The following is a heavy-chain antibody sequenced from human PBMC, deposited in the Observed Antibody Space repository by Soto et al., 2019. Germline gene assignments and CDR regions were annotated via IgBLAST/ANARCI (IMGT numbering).Heavy chain of an antibody. CDR2: INPNSGGT. CDR3: ARDDSMSHQDGSGSPNFDY. CDR1: GYTFTGYY. V-gene: IGHV1-2*04. J-gene: IGHJ4*02. Sequence: ASVKVSCKASGYTFTGYYMHWVRQAPGQGLEWMGWINPNSGGTNYAQKFQGWVTMTRDTSISTAYMELSRLRSDDTAVYYCARDDSMSHQDGSGSPNFDYWGQGTLVTVSS. D-gene: IGHD3-10*01.